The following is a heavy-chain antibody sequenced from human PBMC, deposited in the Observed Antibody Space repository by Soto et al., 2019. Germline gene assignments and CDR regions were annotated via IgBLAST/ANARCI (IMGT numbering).Heavy chain of an antibody. V-gene: IGHV3-23*01. CDR3: AKLRYFDWSSYNWFEY. CDR1: GFTFSSSA. Sequence: PGGSLRISCAASGFTFSSSAMSWVRQAPGKELEWVSGISGSGATTSYADSVKGRFTVSRDNSKNTLYLQMNSLRVEDTAVYYCAKLRYFDWSSYNWFEYWGQGSPVPVS. J-gene: IGHJ5*01. D-gene: IGHD3-9*01. CDR2: ISGSGATT.